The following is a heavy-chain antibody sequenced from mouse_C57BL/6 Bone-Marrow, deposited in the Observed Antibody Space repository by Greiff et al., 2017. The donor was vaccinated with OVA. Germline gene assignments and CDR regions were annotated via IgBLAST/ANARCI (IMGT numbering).Heavy chain of an antibody. V-gene: IGHV5-6*01. CDR2: ISSGGSYT. J-gene: IGHJ3*01. D-gene: IGHD1-1*01. CDR3: ARDYYGSSYGFAY. CDR1: GFTFSSYG. Sequence: EVKLVESGGDLVKPGGSLKLSCAASGFTFSSYGMSWVRQTPDKRLEWVATISSGGSYTYYPDSVQGRFTISRDNAKNTLYLQMSSLKSEDTAMYYCARDYYGSSYGFAYWGQGTLVTVSA.